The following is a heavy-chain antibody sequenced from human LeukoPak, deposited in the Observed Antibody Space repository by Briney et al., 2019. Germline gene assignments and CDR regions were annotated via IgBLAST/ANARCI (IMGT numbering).Heavy chain of an antibody. CDR2: ISSSSSTI. V-gene: IGHV3-48*01. CDR1: GFTFSSYS. CDR3: ASTPSRGAFDI. J-gene: IGHJ3*02. Sequence: PGASLRLSCAASGFTFSSYSMNSVRQPPGKGLEWVSYISSSSSTIYYADSVKGRFTISRDNAKNSLYLQMNSLRAEDTAVYYCASTPSRGAFDIWGQGTMVTVSS.